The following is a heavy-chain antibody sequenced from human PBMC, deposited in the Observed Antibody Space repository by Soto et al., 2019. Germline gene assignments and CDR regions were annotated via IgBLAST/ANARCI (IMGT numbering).Heavy chain of an antibody. CDR1: GYSISNGSY. J-gene: IGHJ4*01. CDR3: ARVHVMVVAGSTFDY. V-gene: IGHV4-38-2*02. Sequence: SETLSLTCTVSGYSISNGSYLAFIRQPPGKGPELIASIYHRGTTFYNPSLKSRITISVDTSNNQFSLKLTSVTAADTAVYYCARVHVMVVAGSTFDYWGHGTLVTVSS. D-gene: IGHD6-19*01. CDR2: IYHRGTT.